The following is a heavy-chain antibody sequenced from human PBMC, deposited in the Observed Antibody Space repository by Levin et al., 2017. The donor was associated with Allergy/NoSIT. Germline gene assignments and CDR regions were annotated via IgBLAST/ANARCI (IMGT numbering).Heavy chain of an antibody. Sequence: KVSCQGSGYSFTSYWIGWVRQRPGKGLEWMGIIYPGDSDTRYSPSFQGQGTISADKSISTAYLQWSSPKASDTAIYYWARRGTRDYYSYMDVWGKGATVTVSS. CDR1: GYSFTSYW. J-gene: IGHJ6*03. CDR2: IYPGDSDT. CDR3: ARRGTRDYYSYMDV. V-gene: IGHV5-51*01. D-gene: IGHD1-1*01.